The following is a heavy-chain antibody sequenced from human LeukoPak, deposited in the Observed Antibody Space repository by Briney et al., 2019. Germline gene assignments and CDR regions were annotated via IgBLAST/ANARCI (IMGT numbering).Heavy chain of an antibody. CDR2: IRSKANSYAT. CDR3: TREGLGESLDY. CDR1: GFTFSGSA. D-gene: IGHD3-10*01. J-gene: IGHJ4*02. V-gene: IGHV3-73*01. Sequence: PGGSLRLSCAASGFTFSGSAMHWVRQASGKGLEWVGRIRSKANSYATAYAASVKGRLTISRDDSKNTAYLQMNSLKTEGTAVYYCTREGLGESLDYWGQGTLVTVSS.